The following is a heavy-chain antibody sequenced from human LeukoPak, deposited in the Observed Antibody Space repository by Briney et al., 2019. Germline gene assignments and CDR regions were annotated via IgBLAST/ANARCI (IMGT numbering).Heavy chain of an antibody. CDR1: GGSISSINW. CDR2: IYHSGST. V-gene: IGHV4-4*02. Sequence: SETLSLTCAVSGGSISSINWWSWVRQPPGKGLKWIGEIYHSGSTNYNPSLKSRVTISVDKSKNQFSLKLSSVTAADTAVYYCARDLRGVATGYYYYYGMDVWGKGTTVTVSS. CDR3: ARDLRGVATGYYYYYGMDV. J-gene: IGHJ6*04. D-gene: IGHD5-12*01.